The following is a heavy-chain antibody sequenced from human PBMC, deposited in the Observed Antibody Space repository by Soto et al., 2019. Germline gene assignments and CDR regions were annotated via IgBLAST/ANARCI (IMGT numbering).Heavy chain of an antibody. CDR3: ARGESLWE. J-gene: IGHJ4*02. CDR1: GYSFTSYG. Sequence: SVPVSFPSSGYSFTSYGISWVRQAPGQGLEWMGWISIHNRNTYYAEKFQGRVTMTADTSTTTAHLELRSLRSDDTAVYYCARGESLWEWGQGTLVTVSS. CDR2: ISIHNRNT. D-gene: IGHD3-16*01. V-gene: IGHV1-18*01.